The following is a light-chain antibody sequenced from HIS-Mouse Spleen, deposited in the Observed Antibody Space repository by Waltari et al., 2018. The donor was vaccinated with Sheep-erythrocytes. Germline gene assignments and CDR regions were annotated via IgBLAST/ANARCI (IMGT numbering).Light chain of an antibody. J-gene: IGLJ1*01. CDR3: CSYAGSYNHV. Sequence: QSALTQPRSVSESPGQSVTISCTGTSSDVGGYTYVSWYQQHPGKAPKRMIYDVSKRPSGVPDRFSGSKSGNTASLTISGLQAEDEADYYCCSYAGSYNHVFATGTKVTVL. CDR2: DVS. V-gene: IGLV2-11*01. CDR1: SSDVGGYTY.